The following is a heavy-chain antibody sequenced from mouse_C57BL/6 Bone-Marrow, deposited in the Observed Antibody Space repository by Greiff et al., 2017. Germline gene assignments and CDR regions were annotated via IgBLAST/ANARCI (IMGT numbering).Heavy chain of an antibody. V-gene: IGHV1-64*01. D-gene: IGHD2-3*01. CDR3: ARMMMVTTPRDYDYADDAMDY. J-gene: IGHJ4*01. Sequence: VQLQQPGAELVKPGASVKLSCKASGYTFTSYWMHWVKQRPGQGLEWIGMIHPNSGSTNYNEKFKSKATLTVDKSSSTAYMQLSSLTSEDSAVYYCARMMMVTTPRDYDYADDAMDYWGQGTSVTVSS. CDR2: IHPNSGST. CDR1: GYTFTSYW.